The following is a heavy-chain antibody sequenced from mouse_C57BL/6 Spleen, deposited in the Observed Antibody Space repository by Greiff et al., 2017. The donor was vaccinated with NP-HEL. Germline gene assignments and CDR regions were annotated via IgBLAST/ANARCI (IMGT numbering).Heavy chain of an antibody. CDR3: ARWRGNYGSFFDY. CDR2: IHPNSGST. J-gene: IGHJ2*01. CDR1: GYTFTSYW. V-gene: IGHV1-64*01. D-gene: IGHD1-1*01. Sequence: QVQLKQPGAELVKPGASVKLSCKASGYTFTSYWMHWVKQRPGQGLEWIGMIHPNSGSTNYNEKFKSKATLTVDKSSSTAYMQLRSLTSEDSAVYYCARWRGNYGSFFDYWGQGTTLTVSS.